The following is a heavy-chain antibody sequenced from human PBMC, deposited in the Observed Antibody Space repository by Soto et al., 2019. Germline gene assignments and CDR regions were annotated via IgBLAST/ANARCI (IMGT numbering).Heavy chain of an antibody. CDR3: ARETIFGVVSWFDP. CDR2: IYYSGST. V-gene: IGHV4-31*03. D-gene: IGHD3-3*01. J-gene: IGHJ5*02. CDR1: GGSISSGGYY. Sequence: SETLSLTCTISGGSISSGGYYWSWIRQHPGKGLEWIGYIYYSGSTYYNPSLKSRVTISVDTSKNQFSLKLSSVTAADTAVYYCARETIFGVVSWFDPWGQGTLVTVSS.